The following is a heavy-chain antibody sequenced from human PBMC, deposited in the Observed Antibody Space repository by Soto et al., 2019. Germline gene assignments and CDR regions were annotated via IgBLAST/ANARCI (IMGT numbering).Heavy chain of an antibody. J-gene: IGHJ4*02. CDR3: AREGASGSHIGY. CDR2: IIPIFGTA. D-gene: IGHD3-22*01. V-gene: IGHV1-69*01. CDR1: RGTFSSYA. Sequence: QVQLVQSGAEVKKPGSSVKVSCKASRGTFSSYAISWVRQAPGQGLEWMGGIIPIFGTANYAQKFQGRVTITADESTSTAYMELSSLRSEDTAVYCCAREGASGSHIGYWGQGTLVTVSS.